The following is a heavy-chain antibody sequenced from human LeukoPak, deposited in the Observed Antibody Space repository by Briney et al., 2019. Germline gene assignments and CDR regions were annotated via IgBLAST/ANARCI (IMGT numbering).Heavy chain of an antibody. CDR2: ITHSGAT. CDR3: XXXXXXXXXXXXXXXYQFYGMDV. D-gene: IGHD2-2*01. CDR1: GESFTDYY. J-gene: IGHJ6*02. Sequence: SQTLSLTCAVSGESFTDYYWIWIRQFPGKGLEWIGEITHSGATNYNPSLKNRVTISIDTSKKQFSLRLRSLTAADTVVFYCXXXXXXXXXXXXXXXYQFYGMDVWGQGTTVSVSS. V-gene: IGHV4-34*01.